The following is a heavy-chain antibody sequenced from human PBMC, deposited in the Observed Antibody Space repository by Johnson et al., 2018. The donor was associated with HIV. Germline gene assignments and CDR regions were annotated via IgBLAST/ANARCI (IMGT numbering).Heavy chain of an antibody. J-gene: IGHJ3*02. V-gene: IGHV3-20*04. D-gene: IGHD3-22*01. CDR1: GSTFHDHG. Sequence: VQLVESGGGVVRPGGSLRLSCAASGSTFHDHGMTWVRQAPGQGLEWVSGITWYGGTLDYADPVKGRFTISRDNAKNSLYLQMHSLRAEDTALYYCARALYFYDSTSPLESEAFDIWGQGTMVTVSS. CDR3: ARALYFYDSTSPLESEAFDI. CDR2: ITWYGGTL.